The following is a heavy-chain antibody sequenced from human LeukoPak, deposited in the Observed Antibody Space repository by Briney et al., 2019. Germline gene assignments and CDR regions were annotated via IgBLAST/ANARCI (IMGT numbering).Heavy chain of an antibody. CDR2: VSGGGGTT. CDR1: GFTFSDYG. D-gene: IGHD2-2*01. J-gene: IGHJ4*02. V-gene: IGHV3-23*01. CDR3: AKDMGYCSSATCYGLDY. Sequence: GGSLRLSCAASGFTFSDYGMHWVRQAPGKGLEWVSTVSGGGGTTYYADSVKGRFTISRDNSKNTLFLQMNSLRAEDTAIYYCAKDMGYCSSATCYGLDYWGQGTLVTVSS.